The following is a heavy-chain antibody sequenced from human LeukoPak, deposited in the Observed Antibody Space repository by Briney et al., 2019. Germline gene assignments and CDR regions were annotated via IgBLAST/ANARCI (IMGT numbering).Heavy chain of an antibody. D-gene: IGHD1-26*01. V-gene: IGHV3-23*01. J-gene: IGHJ3*02. CDR2: ISGSGGRT. Sequence: PGGSLRLSCAASGFIFSSNAMSWVRQAPGKGLEWVSAISGSGGRTYYPGSVKGRFTISRDNSKNTLYLQMNSLRAEDTAVYYCAKGVGTFDIWGQGTMVTVSS. CDR3: AKGVGTFDI. CDR1: GFIFSSNA.